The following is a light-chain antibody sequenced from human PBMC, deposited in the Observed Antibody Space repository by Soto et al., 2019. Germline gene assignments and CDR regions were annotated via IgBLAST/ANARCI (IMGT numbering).Light chain of an antibody. Sequence: QSSLTQPPSAAGSSGKSVTISLTGTSSVVGGYNYVSWYQQHPGKAPKLMIYEVSKRPSGVPDRFSGSKSGNTASLTVSGLQAEDEADYYCSSYAGSNNFVFGTGTKVTVL. CDR2: EVS. CDR1: SSVVGGYNY. V-gene: IGLV2-8*01. CDR3: SSYAGSNNFV. J-gene: IGLJ1*01.